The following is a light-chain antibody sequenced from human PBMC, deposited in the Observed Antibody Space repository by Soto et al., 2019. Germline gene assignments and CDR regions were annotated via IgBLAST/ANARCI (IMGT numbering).Light chain of an antibody. J-gene: IGKJ4*01. CDR3: QQCSNWPLT. V-gene: IGKV3-11*01. Sequence: EIVLTQSPATLSLSPGERATLSCRASQSVSSYLAWYQQKPGQAPRLLIYDASNRATGIPARFSGSGSGTDFTLTVSNLESEDFALYYCQQCSNWPLTFGGGTKVDIK. CDR1: QSVSSY. CDR2: DAS.